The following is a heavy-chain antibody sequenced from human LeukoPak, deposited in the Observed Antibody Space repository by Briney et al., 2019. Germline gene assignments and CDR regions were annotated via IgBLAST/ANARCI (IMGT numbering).Heavy chain of an antibody. Sequence: PGGSLRLSCAASGFTVSSNYMSWVRQAPGKGLEWVSVIYSGGSTYYADSVKGRFTISRDNSKNTLYLQMGSLRAEDTALYYCAKDSSSGWYFGAFDIWGQGTMVTVSS. D-gene: IGHD6-19*01. CDR2: IYSGGST. V-gene: IGHV3-53*05. J-gene: IGHJ3*02. CDR3: AKDSSSGWYFGAFDI. CDR1: GFTVSSNY.